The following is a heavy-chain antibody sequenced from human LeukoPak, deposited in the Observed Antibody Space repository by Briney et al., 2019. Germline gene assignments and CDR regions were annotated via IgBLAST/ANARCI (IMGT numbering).Heavy chain of an antibody. J-gene: IGHJ4*02. D-gene: IGHD5-18*01. Sequence: PSETLSLTCTVSGGSISSYYWSWIRQPPGKGLEWIGYIYYSGSTNYNPSLKSRVTISVDTSKNQFSLKLSSVTAADTAVYYCARSQDTAMVTLIDYWGQGTLVTVSS. CDR2: IYYSGST. CDR1: GGSISSYY. V-gene: IGHV4-59*01. CDR3: ARSQDTAMVTLIDY.